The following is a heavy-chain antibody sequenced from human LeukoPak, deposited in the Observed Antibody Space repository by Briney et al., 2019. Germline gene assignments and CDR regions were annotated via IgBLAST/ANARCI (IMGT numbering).Heavy chain of an antibody. CDR1: GFTFSSYG. V-gene: IGHV3-30*02. CDR2: IRYDGSNK. Sequence: SGGSLRLSCAASGFTFSSYGMHWVRQAPGKGLEWVAFIRYDGSNKYYVGSVKGRFTISRDNSKNTLSLQMNSLRAEDTAVYYCAKGSGREVSYYYYYMDVWGKGTTVTISS. CDR3: AKGSGREVSYYYYYMDV. D-gene: IGHD3-10*01. J-gene: IGHJ6*03.